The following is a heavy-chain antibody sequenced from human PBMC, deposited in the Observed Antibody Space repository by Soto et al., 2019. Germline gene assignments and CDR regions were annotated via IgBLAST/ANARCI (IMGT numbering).Heavy chain of an antibody. D-gene: IGHD3-22*01. CDR2: ISYDGSNK. CDR1: GFTFSSYG. V-gene: IGHV3-30*18. Sequence: QVQLVESGGGVVQPGRSLRLSCAASGFTFSSYGMHWVRQAPGKGLEWVAVISYDGSNKYYADSLKGRFTISRDNSKNTLYLQMNSLRVEDTAVYYCEKEWVYDSSGWSFDYWGQGTLVTVSS. CDR3: EKEWVYDSSGWSFDY. J-gene: IGHJ4*02.